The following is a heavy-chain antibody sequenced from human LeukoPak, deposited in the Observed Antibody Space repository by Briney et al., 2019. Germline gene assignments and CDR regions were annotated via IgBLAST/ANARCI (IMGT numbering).Heavy chain of an antibody. CDR2: INTNTGNP. D-gene: IGHD4-17*01. J-gene: IGHJ4*02. Sequence: ASVKVSCKASGYTFTSYAMNWVRQAPGQGLEWMGWINTNTGNPTYAQGFTGRFVFSLDTSVSTAYLQISSLKAEDTAVYYCARVGWVRGPATTVTTFYFDYWGQGTLVTVSS. CDR1: GYTFTSYA. CDR3: ARVGWVRGPATTVTTFYFDY. V-gene: IGHV7-4-1*02.